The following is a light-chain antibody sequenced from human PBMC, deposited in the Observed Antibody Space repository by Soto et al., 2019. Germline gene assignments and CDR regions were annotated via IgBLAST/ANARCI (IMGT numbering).Light chain of an antibody. CDR2: KDS. CDR3: YSAADNNLV. V-gene: IGLV3-27*01. Sequence: SSELTQPSSVSVSPGQTARITCSGDVLAKKYARWFQQKPGQAPVLVIYKDSERPSGIPERFSGSSSGTTVTLTISGAQVEDEADYDCYSAADNNLVFGGGPKLTVL. CDR1: VLAKKY. J-gene: IGLJ2*01.